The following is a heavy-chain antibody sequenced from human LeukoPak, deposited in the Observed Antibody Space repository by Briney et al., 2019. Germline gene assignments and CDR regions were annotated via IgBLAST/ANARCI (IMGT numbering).Heavy chain of an antibody. V-gene: IGHV3-30*14. Sequence: GGSLRLSCAASGFTFSSYVMHWVRQAPGKGLEWVAIISYDGSNEYYADSVKGRFTISRDNSKNTLYLQMGSLRAEDMAVYYCARDGRRTYYDSGVFYWYFDLWGRGTLVTVSS. CDR3: ARDGRRTYYDSGVFYWYFDL. J-gene: IGHJ2*01. D-gene: IGHD3-22*01. CDR1: GFTFSSYV. CDR2: ISYDGSNE.